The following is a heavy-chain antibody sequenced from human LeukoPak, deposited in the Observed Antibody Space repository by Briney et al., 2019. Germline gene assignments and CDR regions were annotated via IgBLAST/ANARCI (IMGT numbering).Heavy chain of an antibody. D-gene: IGHD3-10*01. CDR1: GYPFPIYD. V-gene: IGHV1-8*01. CDR3: ARGEGFGELPDMDV. CDR2: MNPNSDNT. Sequence: ASVKVSRGASGYPFPIYDINGVTHPTAQGCECVGWMNPNSDNTGYAQKVQGRVTMTRNTSISTAYMELSSLRSEDTAVYYCARGEGFGELPDMDVWGKGTTVTVSS. J-gene: IGHJ6*03.